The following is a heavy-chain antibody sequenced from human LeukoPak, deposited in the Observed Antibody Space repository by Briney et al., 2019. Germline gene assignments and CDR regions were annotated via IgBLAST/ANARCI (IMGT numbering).Heavy chain of an antibody. CDR1: GFTFSSYG. CDR2: ISGSGGST. J-gene: IGHJ6*04. CDR3: AKDPSMVRGVPGV. V-gene: IGHV3-23*01. D-gene: IGHD3-10*01. Sequence: GGSLRLSCAASGFTFSSYGMSWVRQAPGKGLEWVSAISGSGGSTYYADSVKGRFTISSDNSKNTLYLQMNSLRAEDTAVYYCAKDPSMVRGVPGVWGKGTTVTISS.